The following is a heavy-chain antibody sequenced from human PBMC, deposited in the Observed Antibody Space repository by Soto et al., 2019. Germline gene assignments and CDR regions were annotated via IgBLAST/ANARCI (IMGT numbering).Heavy chain of an antibody. D-gene: IGHD1-26*01. J-gene: IGHJ3*02. CDR2: IYYSGST. Sequence: SETLSLTCTVSGGSISSYYWSWIWQPPGKGLEWIGYIYYSGSTNYNPSLKSRVTISVDTSKNQFSLKLSSVTAADTAVYYCASRPRVGATRGAFDIWGQGTMVTVSS. CDR1: GGSISSYY. V-gene: IGHV4-59*01. CDR3: ASRPRVGATRGAFDI.